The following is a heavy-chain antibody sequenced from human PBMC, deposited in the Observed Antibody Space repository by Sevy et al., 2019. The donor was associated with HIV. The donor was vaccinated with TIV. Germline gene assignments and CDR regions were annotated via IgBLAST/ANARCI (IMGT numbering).Heavy chain of an antibody. CDR2: IYTSGST. V-gene: IGHV4-4*07. CDR1: GGSISSYY. D-gene: IGHD3-22*01. J-gene: IGHJ4*02. CDR3: ARDKVYYYDSSGYYIIDY. Sequence: SETLSLTCTVSGGSISSYYWSWIRQPAGKGLEWIGRIYTSGSTNYNPSLKSRVTMSVDTSKNQFSLKLSSVTAADTAVYYCARDKVYYYDSSGYYIIDYWGQGTLVTVSS.